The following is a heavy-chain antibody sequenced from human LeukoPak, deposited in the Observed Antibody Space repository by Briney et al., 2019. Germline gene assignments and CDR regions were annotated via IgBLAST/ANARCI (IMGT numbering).Heavy chain of an antibody. CDR1: GFTFSSYG. CDR2: IRYDGSNK. CDR3: ASLGKNWGDDAFDI. D-gene: IGHD7-27*01. Sequence: PGGSLRLSCAASGFTFSSYGMHWVRQAPGKGLEWVAFIRYDGSNKYYADSVKGRFTISRDNSKNTLYLQMNSLRAEDTAVYYCASLGKNWGDDAFDIWGQGTMVTVSS. V-gene: IGHV3-30*02. J-gene: IGHJ3*02.